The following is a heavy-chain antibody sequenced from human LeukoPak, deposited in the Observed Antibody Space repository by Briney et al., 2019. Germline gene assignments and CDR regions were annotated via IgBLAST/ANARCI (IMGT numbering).Heavy chain of an antibody. J-gene: IGHJ4*02. CDR1: GYTFTGCY. CDR2: INPNSGAT. CDR3: ASGSSLDGSSGWPTHYY. D-gene: IGHD6-19*01. Sequence: GASVKVSCKASGYTFTGCYMHWVRQAPGQGLEWMGWINPNSGATHYAQKLQGRVTMTRDTSISTAYMELSSLTSDDTAMYYCASGSSLDGSSGWPTHYYWGQGALVTVSS. V-gene: IGHV1-2*02.